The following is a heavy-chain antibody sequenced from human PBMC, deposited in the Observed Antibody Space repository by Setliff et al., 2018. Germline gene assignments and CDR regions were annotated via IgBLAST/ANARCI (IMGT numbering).Heavy chain of an antibody. CDR3: AKNGGDIVVVPAAPIDY. Sequence: GGSLRLSCEASGFTFSNYAMSWVRQAPGKGLEWVSTISGSGGNTYYADSVKGRFTISRDNAKNSLYLQMNSLRAEDTAVYYCAKNGGDIVVVPAAPIDYWGQGTLVTV. CDR1: GFTFSNYA. J-gene: IGHJ4*02. D-gene: IGHD2-2*01. V-gene: IGHV3-23*01. CDR2: ISGSGGNT.